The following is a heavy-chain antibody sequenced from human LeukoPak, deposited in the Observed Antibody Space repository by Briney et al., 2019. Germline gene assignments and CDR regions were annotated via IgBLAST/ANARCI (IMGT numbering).Heavy chain of an antibody. Sequence: PGGSLRLSCTVSGFTLSSYEMTWIRQAPGKGLEWVSSIEYSETSTHYADSVKGRFTISRDNSKNTLYLQMNSLRAEDTAVYYCAKAGGYFDPHYFDYWGQGTLVTVSS. CDR1: GFTLSSYE. CDR3: AKAGGYFDPHYFDY. V-gene: IGHV3-23*01. D-gene: IGHD3-9*01. J-gene: IGHJ4*02. CDR2: IEYSETST.